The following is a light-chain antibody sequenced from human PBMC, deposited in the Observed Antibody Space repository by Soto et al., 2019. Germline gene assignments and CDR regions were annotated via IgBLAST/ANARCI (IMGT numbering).Light chain of an antibody. CDR3: SSYTTMSTKV. Sequence: QSALTQPASVSGSPGQPITISCTGTGSDVGAYDYVSWYQQHPGRPPKLIIFEVINRPSGVSSRFSGSRSGNTASLTISGLQAQDEADYYCSSYTTMSTKVFGTGTKVTVL. CDR2: EVI. V-gene: IGLV2-14*01. CDR1: GSDVGAYDY. J-gene: IGLJ1*01.